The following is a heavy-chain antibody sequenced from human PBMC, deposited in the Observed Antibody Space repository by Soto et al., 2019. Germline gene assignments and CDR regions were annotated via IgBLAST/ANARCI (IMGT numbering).Heavy chain of an antibody. J-gene: IGHJ3*02. CDR3: AKDRGTGDYGVNAVDI. Sequence: EVQLLESGGSLVQPGGSLRLSCAASGFTFSIFAMSWVRQAPGKGLEWVSTISGRGGNTYYADSVKGRFTISRDNSKNTLNLQMNGLRGEDTAVYYCAKDRGTGDYGVNAVDIWGQGTMVTVSS. CDR2: ISGRGGNT. V-gene: IGHV3-23*01. CDR1: GFTFSIFA. D-gene: IGHD7-27*01.